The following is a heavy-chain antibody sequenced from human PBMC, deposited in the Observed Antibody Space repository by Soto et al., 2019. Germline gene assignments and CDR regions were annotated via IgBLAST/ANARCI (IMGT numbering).Heavy chain of an antibody. CDR2: IYPGDSDT. Sequence: GESLKISCEASGYSFTSYWIGWVRQMPWKGLEWMGIIYPGDSDTRYSPSFQGQVTISADKSISTAYLQRSSLRASDTAMYYWARHDDNSGYPNPFDSWGQGTLVTVSS. V-gene: IGHV5-51*01. CDR1: GYSFTSYW. CDR3: ARHDDNSGYPNPFDS. J-gene: IGHJ4*02. D-gene: IGHD3-22*01.